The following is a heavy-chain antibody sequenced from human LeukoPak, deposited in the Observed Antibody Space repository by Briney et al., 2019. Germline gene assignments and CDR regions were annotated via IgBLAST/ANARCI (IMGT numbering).Heavy chain of an antibody. D-gene: IGHD1-26*01. CDR2: ISGSGGST. Sequence: GGSLRLSCAASGFTLSSYSMIWVRQARRKGLEWVSAISGSGGSTYYADSVKGRFTISRDNSKNTLYLQMNSLRAEDTAVYYCARDYFHPYSGSYSGWFDPWGQGTLVTVSS. CDR3: ARDYFHPYSGSYSGWFDP. J-gene: IGHJ5*02. V-gene: IGHV3-23*01. CDR1: GFTLSSYS.